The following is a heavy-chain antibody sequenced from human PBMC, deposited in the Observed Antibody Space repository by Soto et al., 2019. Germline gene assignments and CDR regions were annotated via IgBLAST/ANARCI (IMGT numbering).Heavy chain of an antibody. CDR2: IYYSGST. D-gene: IGHD2-2*01. CDR3: ARAPPVVVVPAAMRGRAFDI. V-gene: IGHV4-31*03. J-gene: IGHJ3*02. Sequence: SETLSLTCTVSCGSISSGGYYWSWIRQHPGKGLEWIGYIYYSGSTYYNPSLKSRVTISVDTSKNQFSLKLSSVTAADTAVYYCARAPPVVVVPAAMRGRAFDIWGQGTMVPVS. CDR1: CGSISSGGYY.